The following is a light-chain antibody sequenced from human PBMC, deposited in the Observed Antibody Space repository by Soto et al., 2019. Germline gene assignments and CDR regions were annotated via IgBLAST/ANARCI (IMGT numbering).Light chain of an antibody. V-gene: IGKV1-5*01. CDR2: DAS. CDR1: QSLSSC. J-gene: IGKJ1*01. CDR3: QQYNSSPWT. Sequence: DIQMTQSPSTLSASVGDRVTITCRASQSLSSCLAWYQQKPGKAPKLLIYDASSLESGVPSRFSGSGSGTEFTLTISSLQPDDFATYYCQQYNSSPWTLSQGTKVDIK.